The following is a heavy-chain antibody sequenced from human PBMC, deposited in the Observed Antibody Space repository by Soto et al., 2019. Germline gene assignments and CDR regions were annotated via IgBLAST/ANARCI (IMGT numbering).Heavy chain of an antibody. J-gene: IGHJ6*03. CDR1: GGSISSYY. Sequence: SETLSLTCTVSGGSISSYYWSWIRQPPGKGLEWIGYIYYSGSTNYNPSLKSRVTISVDTSKNQFSLKLSSVTAADTAVYYCARHAYDFWSGYLDYYYYMDVWGKGTTVTVSS. CDR2: IYYSGST. D-gene: IGHD3-3*01. CDR3: ARHAYDFWSGYLDYYYYMDV. V-gene: IGHV4-59*08.